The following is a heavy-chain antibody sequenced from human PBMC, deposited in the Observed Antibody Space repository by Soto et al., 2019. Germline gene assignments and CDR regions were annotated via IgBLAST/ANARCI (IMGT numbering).Heavy chain of an antibody. CDR3: ARDDWNDYKGWSDP. V-gene: IGHV1-18*01. J-gene: IGHJ5*02. CDR1: GYTFTSYG. D-gene: IGHD1-1*01. Sequence: QVQLVQSGAEVKKPGASVKVSCKASGYTFTSYGISWVRQAPGQGLEWMGWISAYNGNTNYAQKLQGKATMTTDTSASKAYMEQRSLRSDDTAVYYCARDDWNDYKGWSDPWGQGTLVTVSS. CDR2: ISAYNGNT.